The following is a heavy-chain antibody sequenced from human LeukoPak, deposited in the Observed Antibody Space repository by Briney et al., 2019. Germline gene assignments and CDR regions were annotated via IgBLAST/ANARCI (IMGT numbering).Heavy chain of an antibody. D-gene: IGHD3-3*01. V-gene: IGHV3-49*04. CDR1: GFTFGDYA. CDR2: IRSKAYGGTT. Sequence: GGSLRLSCTASGFTFGDYAMSWVRQAPGKGLEWVGFIRSKAYGGTTEYAASVKGRFTISRDDSKSIAYLQMNSLKTEDTAVYYCTREVRYDFWSGYPNSFDPWGQGTLVTVSS. J-gene: IGHJ5*02. CDR3: TREVRYDFWSGYPNSFDP.